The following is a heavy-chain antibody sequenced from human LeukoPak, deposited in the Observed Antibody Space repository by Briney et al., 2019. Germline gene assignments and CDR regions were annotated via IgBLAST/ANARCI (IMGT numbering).Heavy chain of an antibody. CDR1: GFSFSSYA. V-gene: IGHV3-23*01. Sequence: GGSLRLSCAASGFSFSSYAMSWVRQAPGKGLEWVSAISSSGGSTYYADSVKGRFTISRDNSKNTLYLQINSLGAEDTAVYYCAKRIAAAGPYFDYWGQGTLVTVSS. CDR3: AKRIAAAGPYFDY. J-gene: IGHJ4*02. CDR2: ISSSGGST. D-gene: IGHD6-13*01.